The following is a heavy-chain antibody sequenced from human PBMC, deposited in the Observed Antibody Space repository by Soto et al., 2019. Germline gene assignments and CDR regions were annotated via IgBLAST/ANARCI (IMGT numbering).Heavy chain of an antibody. J-gene: IGHJ4*02. D-gene: IGHD1-1*01. CDR1: GFTFSNSW. CDR2: INSDGSTT. CDR3: ARDRSYTTDY. Sequence: PVGSLRLSCAASGFTFSNSWMHWVRQAPGKGLVRVSYINSDGSTTTYADSVKGRFTISRDNAKNTVYLQITSLTAEDTAVYYCARDRSYTTDYWGQGTLVTVSS. V-gene: IGHV3-74*01.